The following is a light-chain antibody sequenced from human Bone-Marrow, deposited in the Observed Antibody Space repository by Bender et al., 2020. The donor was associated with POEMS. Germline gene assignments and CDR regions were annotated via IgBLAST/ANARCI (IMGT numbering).Light chain of an antibody. Sequence: QSVLTQPPSASGTPGQRVTISCSGGSSNIGAHAVNWYQHLPGTAPKLLIYSSHRRPSEVPDRFSGSRSGTSASLAISGLQSEDEADYDCAVWDDSLNVWVFGGGTKLTVL. CDR3: AVWDDSLNVWV. J-gene: IGLJ3*02. CDR2: SSH. V-gene: IGLV1-44*01. CDR1: SSNIGAHA.